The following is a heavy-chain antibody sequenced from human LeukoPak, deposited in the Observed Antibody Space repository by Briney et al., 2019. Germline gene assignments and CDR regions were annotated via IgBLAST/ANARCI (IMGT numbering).Heavy chain of an antibody. CDR3: ARGSYYGSGSYYYAFDY. Sequence: ASVKVSCEASGYTFTSYSMHWVRQAPGQGLEWMGIINPSGGSTSYTQKFQGRLTMTGDTSTSTVYMELSSLRSEDTAVYYCARGSYYGSGSYYYAFDYWGQGTLVTVSS. D-gene: IGHD3-10*01. V-gene: IGHV1-46*01. CDR1: GYTFTSYS. CDR2: INPSGGST. J-gene: IGHJ4*02.